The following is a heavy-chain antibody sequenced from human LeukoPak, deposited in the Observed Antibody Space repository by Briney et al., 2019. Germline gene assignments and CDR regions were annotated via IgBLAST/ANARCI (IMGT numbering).Heavy chain of an antibody. CDR2: IIPIFGTA. D-gene: IGHD6-19*01. Sequence: ASVKVSCKASGYTFTNYAMNWVRQAPGQGLEWMGGIIPIFGTANYAQKFQGRVTITADESTSTAYMELSSLRSEDTAVYYCARDPFEQWLGNYYYYGMDVWGQGTTVTVSS. J-gene: IGHJ6*02. CDR3: ARDPFEQWLGNYYYYGMDV. CDR1: GYTFTNYA. V-gene: IGHV1-69*13.